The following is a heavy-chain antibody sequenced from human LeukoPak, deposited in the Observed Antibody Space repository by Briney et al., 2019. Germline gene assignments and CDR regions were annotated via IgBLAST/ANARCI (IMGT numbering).Heavy chain of an antibody. Sequence: GGSLRLSCAASGFTFSSYAMSWVRQAPGKGLEWVSAISGSGGSTYYADSVKGRFTISRDNSKNTLYLQMNSLRAEDTAVYYCARAGPYYYDSSGCDYWGQGTLVTVSS. CDR1: GFTFSSYA. D-gene: IGHD3-22*01. CDR3: ARAGPYYYDSSGCDY. CDR2: ISGSGGST. V-gene: IGHV3-23*01. J-gene: IGHJ4*02.